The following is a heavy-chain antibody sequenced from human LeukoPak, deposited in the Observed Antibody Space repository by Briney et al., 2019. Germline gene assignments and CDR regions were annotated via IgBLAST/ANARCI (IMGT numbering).Heavy chain of an antibody. CDR1: GFTFSSYS. V-gene: IGHV3-21*01. J-gene: IGHJ4*02. CDR3: ARDIAAAGYFDY. Sequence: GGSLRLSXAASGFTFSSYSMNWVRQAPGKGLEWVSSISSSSSYIYYADSVKGRFTISRDNAKNSLYLQMNSLRAEDTAVYCCARDIAAAGYFDYWGQGTLVTVSS. D-gene: IGHD6-13*01. CDR2: ISSSSSYI.